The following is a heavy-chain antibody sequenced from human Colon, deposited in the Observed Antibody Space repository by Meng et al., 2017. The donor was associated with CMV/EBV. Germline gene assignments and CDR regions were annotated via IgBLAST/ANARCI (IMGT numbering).Heavy chain of an antibody. D-gene: IGHD3-3*01. CDR2: ISNSGSTI. Sequence: GESLKISCAASGFNFSSYEMNWVRQAPGKGLEWVSYISNSGSTIYYADSVKGRFTISRDNAKNSLYLQMNSLRAEDTAVYYCASHDFWSGLTVDVWGQGTTVTVSS. V-gene: IGHV3-48*03. J-gene: IGHJ6*02. CDR3: ASHDFWSGLTVDV. CDR1: GFNFSSYE.